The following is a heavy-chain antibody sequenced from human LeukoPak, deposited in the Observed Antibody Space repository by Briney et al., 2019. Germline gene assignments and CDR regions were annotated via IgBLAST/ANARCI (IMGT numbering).Heavy chain of an antibody. CDR1: GYSFTTYW. CDR3: ARHVHYKYDSSGFHDY. J-gene: IGHJ4*02. V-gene: IGHV5-51*01. D-gene: IGHD3-22*01. Sequence: KLGESLNISCKGSGYSFTTYWIGWVRQMPGKGLKWMGIIYPGDSDTKYSPSFQGQVTISADKSISTAYLQWSSLRASDTAMFYCARHVHYKYDSSGFHDYWGQGTLVTVSS. CDR2: IYPGDSDT.